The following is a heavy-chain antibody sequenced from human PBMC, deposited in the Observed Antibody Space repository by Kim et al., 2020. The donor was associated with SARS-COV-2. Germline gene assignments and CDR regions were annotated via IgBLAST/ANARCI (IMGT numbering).Heavy chain of an antibody. D-gene: IGHD2-15*01. CDR3: AKGYCSGGSCVSGFDP. CDR2: IWSDGSDV. V-gene: IGHV3-33*06. Sequence: GGSLRLSCVASGFTFTSYSMHWVRQAPGKGLEWVAVIWSDGSDVDYAESVKGRFTISRDNSKNTVSLLMTSLRADDSAVYYCAKGYCSGGSCVSGFDPWGQGTPVTVFS. J-gene: IGHJ5*02. CDR1: GFTFTSYS.